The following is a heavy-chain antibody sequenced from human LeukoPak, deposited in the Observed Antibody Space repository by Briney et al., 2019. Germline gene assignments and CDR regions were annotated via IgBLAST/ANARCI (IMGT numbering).Heavy chain of an antibody. CDR1: GYTFTSYD. D-gene: IGHD5-18*01. J-gene: IGHJ4*02. CDR2: MNPNSGNT. V-gene: IGHV1-8*01. Sequence: ASVKVSCTASGYTFTSYDINWVRQATGQGLEWMGWMNPNSGNTSYAQKFQGRVTMTRDTSTSTVYMELSSLRSEDTAVYYCARGLVTAMVDFDYWGQGTLVTVSS. CDR3: ARGLVTAMVDFDY.